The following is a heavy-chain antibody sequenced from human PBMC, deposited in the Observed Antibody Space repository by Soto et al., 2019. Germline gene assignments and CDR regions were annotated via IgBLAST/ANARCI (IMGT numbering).Heavy chain of an antibody. Sequence: SLQISCQGSGYSFTSNWIGWVRQMPGKGLEWMGIINPADSDIKYSPSFQGQVTISADKSIGTAYLQWSSLKASDTAMYYCARHQRDDASRKIDCWGQGTLVTVSS. CDR3: ARHQRDDASRKIDC. D-gene: IGHD3-16*01. J-gene: IGHJ4*02. CDR1: GYSFTSNW. CDR2: INPADSDI. V-gene: IGHV5-51*01.